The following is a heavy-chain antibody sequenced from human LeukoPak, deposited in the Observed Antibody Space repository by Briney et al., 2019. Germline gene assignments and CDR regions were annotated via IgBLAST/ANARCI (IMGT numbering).Heavy chain of an antibody. V-gene: IGHV1-8*03. CDR1: GYTFTSYA. D-gene: IGHD3-3*01. Sequence: ASVKVSCKASGYTFTSYAIQWVRQAPGQRLEWMGWMNPNSGNTGYAQKFQGRVTITRNTSISTAYMELSSLRSEDTAVYYCARSPESPFWSGRAFDIWGQGTMVTVSS. CDR2: MNPNSGNT. CDR3: ARSPESPFWSGRAFDI. J-gene: IGHJ3*02.